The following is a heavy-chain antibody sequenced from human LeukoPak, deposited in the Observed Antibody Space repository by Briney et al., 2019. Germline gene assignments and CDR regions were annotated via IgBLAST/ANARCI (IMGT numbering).Heavy chain of an antibody. CDR1: GFTFNNYA. V-gene: IGHV3-23*01. CDR3: ASFDFWSGYYTVNWFDP. Sequence: PGGSLRLSCAASGFTFNNYAMSWVRQAPGKGQEWVSVISGSGGSTYYADSVKGRFTIPRDNSKNTLYLQMNSLRAEDTAVYYCASFDFWSGYYTVNWFDPWGQGTLVTVSS. J-gene: IGHJ5*02. D-gene: IGHD3-3*01. CDR2: ISGSGGST.